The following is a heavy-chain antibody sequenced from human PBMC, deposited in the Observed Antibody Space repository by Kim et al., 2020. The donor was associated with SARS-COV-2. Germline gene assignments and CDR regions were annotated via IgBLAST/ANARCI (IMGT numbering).Heavy chain of an antibody. Sequence: KYNASLTSRVTMSVDTSKNQFSLKLSSVTAAETAIYYCARRDSSTSWYFDLWGRATLVTVSS. D-gene: IGHD3-22*01. J-gene: IGHJ2*01. V-gene: IGHV4-61*07. CDR3: ARRDSSTSWYFDL.